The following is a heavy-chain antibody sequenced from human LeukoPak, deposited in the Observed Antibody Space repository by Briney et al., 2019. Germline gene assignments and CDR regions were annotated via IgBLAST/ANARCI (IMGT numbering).Heavy chain of an antibody. CDR2: IKQDGSEK. V-gene: IGHV3-7*01. CDR3: ATQYYDFWCGYYLYYYYGMDV. Sequence: GGSLRLSCAASGFTFSSYWMSWVRQAPGEGLEWVANIKQDGSEKYYVDSVKGRFTISRDNAKNSLYLQMNSLRAEDTAVYYCATQYYDFWCGYYLYYYYGMDVWGQGTTVTVSS. J-gene: IGHJ6*02. D-gene: IGHD3-3*01. CDR1: GFTFSSYW.